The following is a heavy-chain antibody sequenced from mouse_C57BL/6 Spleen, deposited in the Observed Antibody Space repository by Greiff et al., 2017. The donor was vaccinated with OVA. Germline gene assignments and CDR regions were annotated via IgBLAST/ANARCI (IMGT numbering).Heavy chain of an antibody. D-gene: IGHD1-1*01. CDR3: ARTYYYGSNYFDY. CDR2: IHPNSGST. CDR1: GYTFTSYW. J-gene: IGHJ2*01. V-gene: IGHV1-64*01. Sequence: QVQLQQPGAELVKPGASVKLSCKASGYTFTSYWMHWVKQRPGQGLEWIGMIHPNSGSTNYNEKFKSKATLTVDKSSSTAYMQLSSLTSEDSAVYYCARTYYYGSNYFDYWGKGTTLTVSS.